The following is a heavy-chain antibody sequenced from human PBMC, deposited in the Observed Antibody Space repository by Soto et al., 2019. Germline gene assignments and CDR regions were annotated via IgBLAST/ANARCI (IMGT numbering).Heavy chain of an antibody. CDR2: IVVGSHNT. D-gene: IGHD2-15*01. V-gene: IGHV1-58*01. J-gene: IGHJ3*01. CDR1: GFTFSNSA. Sequence: SVKVSCKTSGFTFSNSAVQWVRQARGQRLEWIAWIVVGSHNTNYAQNFKGRLTVTTDTSTGTAYMELTGLTSEDTAIYYCAAEFYSGGRCCSFDLWGQGTMVTVSS. CDR3: AAEFYSGGRCCSFDL.